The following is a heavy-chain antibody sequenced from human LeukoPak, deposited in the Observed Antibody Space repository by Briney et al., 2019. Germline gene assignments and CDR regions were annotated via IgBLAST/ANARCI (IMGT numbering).Heavy chain of an antibody. CDR2: IYSSGST. D-gene: IGHD6-13*01. J-gene: IGHJ4*02. Sequence: PSQTLSLTCTVSGGSVSSGSYSSSWIRQPPGKGLEWFGNIYSSGSTNYKPSLKSRVTISKDTSKNQFSLKLTSVTAADTAVYYCARGSSISWSPYYFEYWGQGTLVTVSS. CDR3: ARGSSISWSPYYFEY. CDR1: GGSVSSGSYS. V-gene: IGHV4-61*01.